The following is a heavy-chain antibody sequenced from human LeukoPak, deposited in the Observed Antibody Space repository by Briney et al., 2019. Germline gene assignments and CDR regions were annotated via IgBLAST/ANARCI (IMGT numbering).Heavy chain of an antibody. CDR1: GYTFTSYY. CDR2: INPSGGST. V-gene: IGHV1-46*01. CDR3: ASGIAATYFDY. J-gene: IGHJ4*02. D-gene: IGHD6-13*01. Sequence: ASVKVSCKASGYTFTSYYMHWVRQAPGQGLEWMGIINPSGGSTSYAQKFQGRVTMTRDMSTSTVYMELNSLRYDDTAVYYCASGIAATYFDYWGQGTLVTVSS.